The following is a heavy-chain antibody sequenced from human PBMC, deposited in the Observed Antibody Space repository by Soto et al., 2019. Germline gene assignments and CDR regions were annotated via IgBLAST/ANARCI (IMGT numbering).Heavy chain of an antibody. J-gene: IGHJ6*02. Sequence: QITLKESGPTLVKPTQTLTLTCTFSGFSLSTSGVGVGWIRQPPGKALEWLALIYWDEDKRYSPSLKSRLTITKDTTKNQMVLTMTNMDPVDTATYYCAHTDPPYYYDYGMDVWGQGTTVTVSS. V-gene: IGHV2-5*02. CDR2: IYWDEDK. CDR1: GFSLSTSGVG. CDR3: AHTDPPYYYDYGMDV.